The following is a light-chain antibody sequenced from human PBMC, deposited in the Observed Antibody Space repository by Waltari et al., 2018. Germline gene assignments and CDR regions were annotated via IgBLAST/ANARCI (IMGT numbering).Light chain of an antibody. Sequence: QSVLTQPPSVSAAPGQKVTISCSGSSSNIGSNYVSWYQQLPGTAPKLLIYDNNTQPSGIPDRFSGSKTGASATRGIAGRQTGDEADHYGGTWDSSLSAVLFGGGTKLTVL. CDR3: GTWDSSLSAVL. V-gene: IGLV1-51*01. CDR2: DNN. J-gene: IGLJ2*01. CDR1: SSNIGSNY.